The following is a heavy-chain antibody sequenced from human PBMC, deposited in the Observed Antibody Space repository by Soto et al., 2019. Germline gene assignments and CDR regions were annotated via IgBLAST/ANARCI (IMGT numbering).Heavy chain of an antibody. Sequence: GGSLRLSCAASGFTFSSYGMHWVRQAPGKGLEWVAVISYDGSNKYYADSVKGRFTISRDNSKNTLYLQMNSLRAEDTAVYYCAKDPGIYCSGGSCLDAFDIWGQGTMVTVSS. D-gene: IGHD2-15*01. CDR1: GFTFSSYG. CDR2: ISYDGSNK. J-gene: IGHJ3*02. V-gene: IGHV3-30*18. CDR3: AKDPGIYCSGGSCLDAFDI.